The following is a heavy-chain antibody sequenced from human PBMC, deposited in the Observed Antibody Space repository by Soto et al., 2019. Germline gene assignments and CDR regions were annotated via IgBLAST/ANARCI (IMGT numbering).Heavy chain of an antibody. Sequence: QITLKESGPTLVHPTQPLTLTCSLSGFSVTTHGVGVGWIRQPPGKALEWLAVVYWDDDNRYRPSLKSRVTFTRDISKDQVVFTMANMDPADTATYYCAHKVTADLNARVFDYWGQGTPVTVSS. CDR2: VYWDDDN. J-gene: IGHJ4*02. V-gene: IGHV2-5*02. CDR1: GFSVTTHGVG. CDR3: AHKVTADLNARVFDY.